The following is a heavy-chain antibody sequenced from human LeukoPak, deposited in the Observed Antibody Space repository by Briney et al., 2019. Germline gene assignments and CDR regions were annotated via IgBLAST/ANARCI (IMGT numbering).Heavy chain of an antibody. CDR3: ASVQLTSGYTFAS. Sequence: SETLSLTCAVSGGSISSSDYYWGWIRQPPEKGLEWIGNIYYSGSTYYNPSLKSRVTISLDTSMNHISLNLTSVTAAHSALSYCASVQLTSGYTFASGGQGTLVTVSS. D-gene: IGHD1-1*01. CDR2: IYYSGST. CDR1: GGSISSSDYY. J-gene: IGHJ4*02. V-gene: IGHV4-39*02.